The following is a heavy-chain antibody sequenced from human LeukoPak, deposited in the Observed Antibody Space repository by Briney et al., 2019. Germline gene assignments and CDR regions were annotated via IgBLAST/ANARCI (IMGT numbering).Heavy chain of an antibody. D-gene: IGHD3-3*01. CDR1: GFTFSDYY. CDR2: ISSSGSTI. Sequence: GGSLRLSCAASGFTFSDYYMSWIRQAPGKGLEWVSYISSSGSTIYYADSVKGRFTISRDNAKNSLYLQMDSLRAEDTAVYYCARPDYDFWIDVWGQGTTVTVSS. CDR3: ARPDYDFWIDV. V-gene: IGHV3-11*01. J-gene: IGHJ6*02.